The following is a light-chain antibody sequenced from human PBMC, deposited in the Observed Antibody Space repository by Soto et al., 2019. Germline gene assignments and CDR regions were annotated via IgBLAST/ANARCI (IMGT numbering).Light chain of an antibody. CDR3: QQSYSTPNT. CDR1: QSIRTY. CDR2: AAS. J-gene: IGKJ4*01. Sequence: DIQMTKSPSSLSASVGDRVTITCRASQSIRTYLNWYQQKPGKAPKLVIYAASSLQSGVPSSFSGSGSGTDVTLTISSLQPEDFATYYWQQSYSTPNTFGGGTKVEIE. V-gene: IGKV1-39*01.